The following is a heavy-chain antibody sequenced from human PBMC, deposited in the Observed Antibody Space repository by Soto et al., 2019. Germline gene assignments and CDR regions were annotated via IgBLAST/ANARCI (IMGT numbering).Heavy chain of an antibody. CDR1: GFAFSSYA. CDR2: ISGSGGST. V-gene: IGHV3-23*01. CDR3: AKRAIAAAGTGY. J-gene: IGHJ4*02. D-gene: IGHD6-13*01. Sequence: EVQLLESGGGLVQPGGSLRLSCAACGFAFSSYAMSWIRQAPGKGLEWVSAISGSGGSTYYADSVKGRFTISRDNSKNTLYLQMNSLRAEDTAVYYCAKRAIAAAGTGYWGQGTLVTVSS.